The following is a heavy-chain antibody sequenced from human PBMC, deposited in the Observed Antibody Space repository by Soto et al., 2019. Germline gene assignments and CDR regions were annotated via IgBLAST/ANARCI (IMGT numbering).Heavy chain of an antibody. CDR1: GYTFTSYA. CDR3: AREPPKGGTGYCSGGSCYTDFDY. V-gene: IGHV1-69*13. CDR2: IIPIFGTA. Sequence: SVKVSCKASGYTFTSYAIHWVRQAPGQGLEGRGGIIPIFGTANYAQKFQGRVTIPADESTSTAYMELSSLRSEDTAVYYCAREPPKGGTGYCSGGSCYTDFDYWGQGTLVPVSS. D-gene: IGHD2-15*01. J-gene: IGHJ4*02.